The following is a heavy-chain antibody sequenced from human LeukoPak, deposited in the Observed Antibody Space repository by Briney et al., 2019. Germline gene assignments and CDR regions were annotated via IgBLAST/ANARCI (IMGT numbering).Heavy chain of an antibody. CDR2: IYDSGST. J-gene: IGHJ4*02. CDR1: GGSISSSSYY. Sequence: SETLSLTCTVSGGSISSSSYYWSWIRQPPGKGLEWIGYIYDSGSTNYNPSLKSRVTISVDTSKNQFSLKVSSVTAADTAVYFCARGVGDGYNWAFDYWGQGALVTVSS. CDR3: ARGVGDGYNWAFDY. D-gene: IGHD5-24*01. V-gene: IGHV4-61*01.